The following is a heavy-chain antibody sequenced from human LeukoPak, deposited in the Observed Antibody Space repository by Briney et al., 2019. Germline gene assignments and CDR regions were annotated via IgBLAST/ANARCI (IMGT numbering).Heavy chain of an antibody. CDR1: VGSISSSSYY. V-gene: IGHV4-39*01. Sequence: PSETLALTCTVSVGSISSSSYYWGWIRQPPGKGLEWIGSIYYTGSTYYNPSPKSRVTISVDTSKNQFSLKLTSVTAADTAVYYCARGSGSSAGFDFWGQGTLVTVSS. CDR2: IYYTGST. CDR3: ARGSGSSAGFDF. J-gene: IGHJ4*02. D-gene: IGHD3-10*01.